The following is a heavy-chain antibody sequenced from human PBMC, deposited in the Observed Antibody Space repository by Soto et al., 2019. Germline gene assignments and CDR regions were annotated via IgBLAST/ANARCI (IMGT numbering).Heavy chain of an antibody. V-gene: IGHV3-48*03. CDR3: AKTRVRSFDY. CDR2: ISSSGTTI. Sequence: PGGSLRLSCAASGFTFSNYEMNWVRQAPGKGLEWVSYISSSGTTIYYADSVKGRFTISRDNAKNSLYLQMSSLRAEDTALYYCAKTRVRSFDYWGQGTLVTVSS. J-gene: IGHJ4*02. CDR1: GFTFSNYE. D-gene: IGHD1-7*01.